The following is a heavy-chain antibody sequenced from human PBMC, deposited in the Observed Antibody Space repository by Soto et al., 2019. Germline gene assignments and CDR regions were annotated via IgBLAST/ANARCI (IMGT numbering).Heavy chain of an antibody. V-gene: IGHV3-23*01. D-gene: IGHD6-6*01. J-gene: IGHJ6*02. CDR3: AKGSSSSKYYYYYGMDV. CDR2: ISGSGGST. CDR1: GFTFSSDA. Sequence: EVQLLESGGGLVQPGGSLRLSCAASGFTFSSDAMSWVRQAPGKGLEWVSAISGSGGSTYYADSVKGRFTISRDNSKNTLYLQMNSLRAEDTAVYYCAKGSSSSKYYYYYGMDVWGQGTTVTVSS.